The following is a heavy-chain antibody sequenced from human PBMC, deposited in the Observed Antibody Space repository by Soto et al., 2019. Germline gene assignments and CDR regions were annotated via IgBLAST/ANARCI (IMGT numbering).Heavy chain of an antibody. J-gene: IGHJ3*02. Sequence: EVQLVESGGGLVQPGGSLKLSCAASGFTFSASSIHWVRQASGKGLEWVGRIRSKPNSYATGYAASVKGRFTISRDDSKNKADLQMNSLKPEDTAIYYCTRDDIVLIPAANEAVDIWGQGTMVIVSS. CDR2: IRSKPNSYAT. CDR3: TRDDIVLIPAANEAVDI. V-gene: IGHV3-73*01. D-gene: IGHD2-2*01. CDR1: GFTFSASS.